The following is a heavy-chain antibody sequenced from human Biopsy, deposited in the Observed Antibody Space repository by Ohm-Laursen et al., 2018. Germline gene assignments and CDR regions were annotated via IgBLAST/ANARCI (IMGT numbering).Heavy chain of an antibody. D-gene: IGHD1-7*01. CDR2: LYTSGDT. J-gene: IGHJ4*02. CDR1: SGLISNYY. Sequence: SDTLSLTCTVSSGLISNYYWSWIRQPAGKGLEWIGRLYTSGDTNYNPSLKSRVSVSEDTSKSQFSLRLTSVTAADTAVYYCARGPKRLTGTSYFEDWGRGILVTVSS. CDR3: ARGPKRLTGTSYFED. V-gene: IGHV4-4*07.